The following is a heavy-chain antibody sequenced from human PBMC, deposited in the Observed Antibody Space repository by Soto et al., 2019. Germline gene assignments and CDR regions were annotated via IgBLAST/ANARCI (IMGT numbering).Heavy chain of an antibody. D-gene: IGHD2-2*01. CDR2: INSDGSST. V-gene: IGHV3-74*01. J-gene: IGHJ4*02. Sequence: HPGGSLRLSCAASGFTFSSYWMHWVRQAPGKGLVWVSRINSDGSSTSYADSVKGRFTISRDNAKNTLYLQMNSLRAEDTAVYYCARSGLAEYQQFDYWSQGTLVTVSS. CDR1: GFTFSSYW. CDR3: ARSGLAEYQQFDY.